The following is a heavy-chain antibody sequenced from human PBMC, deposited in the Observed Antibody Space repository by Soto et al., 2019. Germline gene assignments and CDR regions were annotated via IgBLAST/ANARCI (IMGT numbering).Heavy chain of an antibody. CDR3: AVIDWPPYYGMDV. Sequence: GGSLRLSCAASGFTFSSYAMSWVRQAPGKGLEWVSAISGSGGSTYYADSVKGRFTISRDNSKNTLYLQMNSLRAEDTAVYYCAVIDWPPYYGMDVWGQGTTVTVSS. D-gene: IGHD3-9*01. V-gene: IGHV3-23*01. CDR1: GFTFSSYA. J-gene: IGHJ6*02. CDR2: ISGSGGST.